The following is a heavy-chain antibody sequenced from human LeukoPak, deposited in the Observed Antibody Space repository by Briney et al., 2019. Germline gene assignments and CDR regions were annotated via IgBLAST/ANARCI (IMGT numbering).Heavy chain of an antibody. CDR2: IYYTGST. Sequence: SETLSLTCTVSGVSISSYYWSWIRQPPGKGLEWIGYIYYTGSTNYNPSLQSRVTISVDTSKNQFSLNLNSVTAADTAVYCCATIRNDYGVPGVAYWGQGTLVTVSS. CDR1: GVSISSYY. J-gene: IGHJ4*02. V-gene: IGHV4-59*01. CDR3: ATIRNDYGVPGVAY. D-gene: IGHD4-17*01.